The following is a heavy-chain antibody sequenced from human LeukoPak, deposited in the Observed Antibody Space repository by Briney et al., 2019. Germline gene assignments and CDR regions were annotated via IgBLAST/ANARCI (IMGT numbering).Heavy chain of an antibody. CDR2: INHSGST. CDR1: GGSFSGYY. V-gene: IGHV4-34*01. D-gene: IGHD2-15*01. J-gene: IGHJ4*02. Sequence: SETLSLTCAVYGGSFSGYYWSWIRQPPGKGLEWIGEINHSGSTNYNPSLKSRVTISVDTFKNQFSLKLSSVTAADTAVYYCASTYIVAPGYWGQGTLVTVSS. CDR3: ASTYIVAPGY.